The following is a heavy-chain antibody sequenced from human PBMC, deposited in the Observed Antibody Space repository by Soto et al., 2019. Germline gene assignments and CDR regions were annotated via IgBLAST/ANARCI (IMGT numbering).Heavy chain of an antibody. CDR1: GFTFDDYG. CDR2: INWNGGST. D-gene: IGHD1-1*01. J-gene: IGHJ6*03. CDR3: ARVMGAEGTGYYYMDV. V-gene: IGHV3-20*01. Sequence: GGSLRLSCAASGFTFDDYGMSWVRQAPGKGLEWVSGINWNGGSTGYADSVKGRFTISRDNAKNSLYLQMNSLRAEDTALYHCARVMGAEGTGYYYMDVWGKGTTVTVSS.